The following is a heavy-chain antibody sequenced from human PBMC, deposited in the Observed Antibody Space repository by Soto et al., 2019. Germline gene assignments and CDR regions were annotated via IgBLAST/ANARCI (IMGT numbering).Heavy chain of an antibody. CDR3: VRDGTKNLRDWFDP. Sequence: SETLSVTCTFSVASISGFYWSWIRKSAGKGLEWIGRIYATGTTDYNPSLKSRVMMSVDTSKKQFSLKLRSVTAADTAVYYCVRDGTKNLRDWFDPWGQGISVTVSS. V-gene: IGHV4-4*07. CDR1: VASISGFY. D-gene: IGHD1-1*01. J-gene: IGHJ5*02. CDR2: IYATGTT.